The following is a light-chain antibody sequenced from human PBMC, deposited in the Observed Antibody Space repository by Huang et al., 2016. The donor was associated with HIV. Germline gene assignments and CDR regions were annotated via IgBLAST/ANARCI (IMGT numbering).Light chain of an antibody. CDR2: GAS. Sequence: EIVLTQSPGTLSLSPGERATLSCRASQSVTSNFLAWYQHRPGQAPRLLIYGASSRAASIPDRFSGSGSGTGVTLTISRLEPEDFVVYYCQHYVSEPQITFGQGTRLEIK. J-gene: IGKJ5*01. CDR3: QHYVSEPQIT. CDR1: QSVTSNF. V-gene: IGKV3-20*01.